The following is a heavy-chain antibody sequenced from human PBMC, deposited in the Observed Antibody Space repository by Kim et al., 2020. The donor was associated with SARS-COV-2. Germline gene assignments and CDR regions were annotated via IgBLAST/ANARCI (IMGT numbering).Heavy chain of an antibody. CDR2: ISGSGGST. V-gene: IGHV3-23*01. CDR3: AKSPRRQWLVTGYFDY. Sequence: GGSLRLSCAASGFTFSSYAMSWVRQAPGKGLEWVSAISGSGGSTYYSDSVKGRFTISRDNSKNTLYLQMNSLRAEDTAVYYCAKSPRRQWLVTGYFDYWGQGTLVTVSS. J-gene: IGHJ4*02. D-gene: IGHD6-19*01. CDR1: GFTFSSYA.